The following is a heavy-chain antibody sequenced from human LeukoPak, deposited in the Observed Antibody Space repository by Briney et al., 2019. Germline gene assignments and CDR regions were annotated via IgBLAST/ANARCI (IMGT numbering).Heavy chain of an antibody. D-gene: IGHD1-26*01. J-gene: IGHJ6*03. V-gene: IGHV3-66*01. CDR3: AKGALSGSYSLYYYYYYYMDV. Sequence: GGSLRLSCAASGVSVSNNYMSWVRQAPGKGLEWVSVIYSGGTTYYADSVRGRFTISRDNSKNTLYLQMNSLRAEDTAVYYCAKGALSGSYSLYYYYYYYMDVWGKGTTVTVSS. CDR1: GVSVSNNY. CDR2: IYSGGTT.